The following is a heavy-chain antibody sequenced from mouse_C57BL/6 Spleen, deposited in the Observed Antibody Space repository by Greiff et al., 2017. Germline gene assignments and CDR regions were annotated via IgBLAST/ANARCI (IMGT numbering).Heavy chain of an antibody. J-gene: IGHJ4*01. V-gene: IGHV1-82*01. CDR1: GYAFSSSW. D-gene: IGHD1-1*01. CDR2: IYPGDGDT. Sequence: VQLVESGPELVKPGASVKISCKASGYAFSSSWMNWVKQRPGKGLEWIGRIYPGDGDTNYNGKFKGKATLTADKSSSTAYMQLSSLTSEDSAVYFCARSGGTTVVATKNAMDYWGQGTSVTVSS. CDR3: ARSGGTTVVATKNAMDY.